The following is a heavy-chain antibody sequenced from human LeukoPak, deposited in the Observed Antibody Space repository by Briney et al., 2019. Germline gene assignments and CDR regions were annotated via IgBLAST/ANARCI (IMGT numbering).Heavy chain of an antibody. CDR3: ARGHIAVAGTDY. J-gene: IGHJ4*02. V-gene: IGHV1-8*01. Sequence: ASVKVSCTASGYTFTSYDINWVRQATGQGLEWMGWMNPNSGNTGYAQKFQGRVTMTRNTSISTAYMELSSLRSEDTAVYYCARGHIAVAGTDYWGQGTLVTVSS. CDR2: MNPNSGNT. D-gene: IGHD6-19*01. CDR1: GYTFTSYD.